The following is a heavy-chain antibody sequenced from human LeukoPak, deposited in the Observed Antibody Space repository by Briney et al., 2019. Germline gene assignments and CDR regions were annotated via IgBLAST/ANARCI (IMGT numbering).Heavy chain of an antibody. D-gene: IGHD3-10*01. CDR2: IYYGGST. J-gene: IGHJ6*02. V-gene: IGHV4-31*03. CDR1: GGSISSGDYY. CDR3: ARDRLYGSGDTYGMDV. Sequence: PSETLSLTCTVSGGSISSGDYYWSWIRQHPGKGLEWIGYIYYGGSTYYNPSLKSRVTISVDTSKNQFSLKLSSVTAADTAVYYCARDRLYGSGDTYGMDVWGQGTTVTVSS.